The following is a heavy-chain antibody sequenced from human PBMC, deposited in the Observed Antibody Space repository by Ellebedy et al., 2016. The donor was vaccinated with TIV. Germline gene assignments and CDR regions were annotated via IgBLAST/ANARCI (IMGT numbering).Heavy chain of an antibody. Sequence: GESLKISCKGSGYIFTSYWLGWVRQMPGKGLEWMGIINPGDSDVRYSPSFQGQVTISVDKSHSTAYLQWSSLKASDPAIFYCAINTRGGDAPYYYYGMDVWGQGTTVTVSS. V-gene: IGHV5-51*01. CDR1: GYIFTSYW. CDR3: AINTRGGDAPYYYYGMDV. J-gene: IGHJ6*02. CDR2: INPGDSDV. D-gene: IGHD2-21*01.